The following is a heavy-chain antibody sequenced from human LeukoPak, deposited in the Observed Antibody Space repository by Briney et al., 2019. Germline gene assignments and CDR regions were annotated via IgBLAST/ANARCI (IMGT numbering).Heavy chain of an antibody. CDR3: ARVNYYGSGSFMSYYYMDV. CDR1: GFTFSSYW. Sequence: GGSLRPSCAASGFTFSSYWMSWVRQAPGKGLEWVANIKRDGSEKYYVDSVKGRFTISRDNAKNSLYLQMNSLRAEDTAVYYCARVNYYGSGSFMSYYYMDVWGKGTTVTVSS. J-gene: IGHJ6*03. CDR2: IKRDGSEK. D-gene: IGHD3-10*01. V-gene: IGHV3-7*01.